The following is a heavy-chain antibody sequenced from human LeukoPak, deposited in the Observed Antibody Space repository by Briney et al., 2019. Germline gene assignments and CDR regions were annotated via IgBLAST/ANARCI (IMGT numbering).Heavy chain of an antibody. CDR3: TTANRSIAAAGTWWGRVDY. V-gene: IGHV3-15*07. CDR2: IKSKTDGGTT. J-gene: IGHJ4*02. Sequence: GGSLRLSCAASGFTFSNAWMNWVRQAPGKGLEWVGRIKSKTDGGTTDYAAPVKGRFTISRDDSKNTLYLQMNSLKTDDTAVYYCTTANRSIAAAGTWWGRVDYWGQGTLVTVSS. CDR1: GFTFSNAW. D-gene: IGHD6-13*01.